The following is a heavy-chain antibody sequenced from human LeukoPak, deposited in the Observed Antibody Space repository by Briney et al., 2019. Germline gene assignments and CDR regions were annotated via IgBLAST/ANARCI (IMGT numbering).Heavy chain of an antibody. V-gene: IGHV3-23*01. Sequence: GGSLRLSCAASGFTFSSYAMSWVRQAPGEGLGWVSAISGSGGSTYYADSVKGRFTLSRDNSKNTLYLQMNSLRAEDTAVYYCAKGGRYCSSTSCYASIDYWGQGTLVTVSS. CDR2: ISGSGGST. CDR1: GFTFSSYA. D-gene: IGHD2-2*01. J-gene: IGHJ4*02. CDR3: AKGGRYCSSTSCYASIDY.